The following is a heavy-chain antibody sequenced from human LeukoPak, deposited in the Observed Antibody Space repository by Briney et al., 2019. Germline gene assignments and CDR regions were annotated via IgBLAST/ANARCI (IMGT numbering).Heavy chain of an antibody. CDR3: ARVPIAVAAVDY. CDR2: IYHSGST. CDR1: GFTFSSYW. V-gene: IGHV4-4*02. D-gene: IGHD6-19*01. Sequence: GSLRLSCAASGFTFSSYWMSWVRQPPGKGLEWIGEIYHSGSTNYNPSLKSRVTISVDKSKNQFSLKLSSVTAADTAVYYCARVPIAVAAVDYWGQGTLVTVSS. J-gene: IGHJ4*02.